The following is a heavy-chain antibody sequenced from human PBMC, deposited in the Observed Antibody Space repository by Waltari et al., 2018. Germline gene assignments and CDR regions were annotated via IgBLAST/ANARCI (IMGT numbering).Heavy chain of an antibody. Sequence: EVQLLESGGGLVRPGGSLRLSCAASDFTFVAYGINCVRQAPGRGLEGVSGIRGRGSETYYANSVNGRLTMSRDNSKETVYLQMDDVRADDTAVYYCAREPHDDSEGLIYFDSRGQGTLVTVSS. V-gene: IGHV3-23*01. D-gene: IGHD3-22*01. CDR2: IRGRGSET. CDR3: AREPHDDSEGLIYFDS. CDR1: DFTFVAYG. J-gene: IGHJ1*01.